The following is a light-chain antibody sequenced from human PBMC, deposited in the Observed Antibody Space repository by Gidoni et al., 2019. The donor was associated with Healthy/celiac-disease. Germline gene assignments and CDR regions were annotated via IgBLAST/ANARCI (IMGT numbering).Light chain of an antibody. CDR2: WAS. CDR3: QQHYSTSYT. J-gene: IGKJ2*01. CDR1: QSVLYSSNNKNY. V-gene: IGKV4-1*01. Sequence: DIVMTQSPDSLAVSLGERATINCKSSQSVLYSSNNKNYLAWYQQKPGQPPKLLIYWASTRESGVPDRCSGSGSATDFTLTISRLQAEDVAVYYCQQHYSTSYTFGQGTKLEIK.